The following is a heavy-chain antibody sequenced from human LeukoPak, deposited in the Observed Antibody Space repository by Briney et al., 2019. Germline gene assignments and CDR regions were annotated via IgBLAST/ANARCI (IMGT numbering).Heavy chain of an antibody. J-gene: IGHJ4*02. D-gene: IGHD3-9*01. V-gene: IGHV4-30-4*01. Sequence: TLSLTCTVSGGSISSGDYYWSWIRQPPGKGLEWIGYIYYSGSTYYNPSLKSRVTISVDTSKNQFSLKLSSVTAADTAVYYCARDAETQYYDILTGTPGDWGQGTLVTVSS. CDR1: GGSISSGDYY. CDR2: IYYSGST. CDR3: ARDAETQYYDILTGTPGD.